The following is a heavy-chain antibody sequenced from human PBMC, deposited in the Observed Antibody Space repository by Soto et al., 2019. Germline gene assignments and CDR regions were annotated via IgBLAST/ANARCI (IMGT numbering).Heavy chain of an antibody. V-gene: IGHV1-3*01. D-gene: IGHD3-16*02. CDR1: GYTLTSYA. Sequence: ASVKVSCKASGYTLTSYAMHWVRQAPGQRLEWMGWINAGNGNTKYSQKFQGRVTITRDTSASTAYMELSSLRSEDTAVYYCARQVAFGGVIVYYYYGMDVWGQGTTVTVSS. CDR2: INAGNGNT. CDR3: ARQVAFGGVIVYYYYGMDV. J-gene: IGHJ6*02.